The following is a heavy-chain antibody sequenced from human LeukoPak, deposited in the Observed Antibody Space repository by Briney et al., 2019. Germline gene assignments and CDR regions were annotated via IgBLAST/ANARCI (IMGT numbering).Heavy chain of an antibody. V-gene: IGHV3-74*01. CDR3: TRAYQQHLINWFDP. CDR2: INSDGSST. Sequence: GGSLRLSCVASGFTFTKCAMSWIRQARGKGLVWVARINSDGSSTSYADSVKGRFTISRDNAKNTLYLQMNSLRADDTAEYYCTRAYQQHLINWFDPWGQGTLVTVSS. CDR1: GFTFTKCA. D-gene: IGHD2-2*01. J-gene: IGHJ5*02.